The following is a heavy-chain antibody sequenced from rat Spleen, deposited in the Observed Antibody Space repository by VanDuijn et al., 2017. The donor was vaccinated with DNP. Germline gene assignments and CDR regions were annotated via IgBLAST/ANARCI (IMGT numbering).Heavy chain of an antibody. CDR1: GFTFNDYY. Sequence: EVQLVESGGGLVQPGRSLRLSCAASGFTFNDYYMAWVRQAPAKGLEWVASISTGGGNTYYRDSVKGRFAISRDNAKSTLYLQMNSLRSEDMATYYCVRWNSGHFDYWGQGVMVTVSS. J-gene: IGHJ2*01. V-gene: IGHV5-25*01. D-gene: IGHD4-3*01. CDR2: ISTGGGNT. CDR3: VRWNSGHFDY.